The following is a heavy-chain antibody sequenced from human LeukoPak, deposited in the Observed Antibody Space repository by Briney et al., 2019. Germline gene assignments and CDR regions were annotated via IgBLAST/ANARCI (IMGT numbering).Heavy chain of an antibody. CDR3: ARPLEMATIKGGVYYFDY. J-gene: IGHJ4*02. V-gene: IGHV5-51*01. D-gene: IGHD5-24*01. CDR2: IYPGDSDT. CDR1: GYSFTSYW. Sequence: GESLKVSCKGSGYSFTSYWIGWVRQMPGKGLEWMGIIYPGDSDTRYSPSFQGQVTISADKSISTAYLQWSSLKASDTAMYYCARPLEMATIKGGVYYFDYWGQGTLVTVSS.